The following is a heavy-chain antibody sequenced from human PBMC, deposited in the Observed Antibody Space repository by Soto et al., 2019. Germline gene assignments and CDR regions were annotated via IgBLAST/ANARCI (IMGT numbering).Heavy chain of an antibody. CDR3: AKKTGYRSGWRDY. Sequence: GGSLRLSCAASGVSFSSYAMSWVGQAPGKGLEWVSAISGSGGSTYYADSVKGRFTISRDNSKNTLYLQMNSLRAEDTAVYYCAKKTGYRSGWRDYWGQGTLVTVSS. CDR2: ISGSGGST. V-gene: IGHV3-23*01. D-gene: IGHD6-19*01. CDR1: GVSFSSYA. J-gene: IGHJ4*02.